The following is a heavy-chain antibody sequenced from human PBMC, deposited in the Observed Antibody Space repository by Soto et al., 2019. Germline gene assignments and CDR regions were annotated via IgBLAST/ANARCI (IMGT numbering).Heavy chain of an antibody. D-gene: IGHD3-9*01. V-gene: IGHV1-18*01. CDR3: AKTYYDILTGYGNDAFDI. J-gene: IGHJ3*02. CDR2: ISAYNGNT. Sequence: QVQLVQSGAEVKKPGASVKVSCKASGYTFTSYGISWVRQAPGQGLEWMGWISAYNGNTNYAQKLQGRVTMTTDTSTSTAYRELRSLRSDDTAVYYCAKTYYDILTGYGNDAFDIWGQGTMVTVSS. CDR1: GYTFTSYG.